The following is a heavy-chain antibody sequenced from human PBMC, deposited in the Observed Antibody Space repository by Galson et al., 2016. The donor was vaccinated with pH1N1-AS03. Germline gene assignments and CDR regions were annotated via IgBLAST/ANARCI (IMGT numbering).Heavy chain of an antibody. CDR3: GRGSNDYGDKMATDY. CDR2: INPNSGGT. D-gene: IGHD4-17*01. Sequence: SVKVSCKASGYTFTGYYMNWLRQAPGQGLEWMGWINPNSGGTKLAQRFQGRVTMTRDTSISTAYMVLSGLTSGDTAVYYCGRGSNDYGDKMATDYWGQGTLVTVSS. CDR1: GYTFTGYY. J-gene: IGHJ4*02. V-gene: IGHV1-2*02.